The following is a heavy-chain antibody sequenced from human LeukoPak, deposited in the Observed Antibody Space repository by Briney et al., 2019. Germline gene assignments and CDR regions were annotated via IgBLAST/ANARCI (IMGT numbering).Heavy chain of an antibody. Sequence: PGGSLRLSCAASGFIFSSYWMSWVRQAPGKGLEWVANIKQDGSEKYYVDSVKGRFTISRGNSKNTLYLQMNSLRAEDTAVYYCAKAIAAAGMRRGFDYWGQGTLVTVSS. V-gene: IGHV3-7*03. D-gene: IGHD6-13*01. CDR3: AKAIAAAGMRRGFDY. CDR2: IKQDGSEK. CDR1: GFIFSSYW. J-gene: IGHJ4*02.